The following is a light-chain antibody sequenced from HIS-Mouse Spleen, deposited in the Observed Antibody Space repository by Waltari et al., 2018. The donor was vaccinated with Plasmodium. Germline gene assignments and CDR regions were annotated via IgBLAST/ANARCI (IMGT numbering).Light chain of an antibody. V-gene: IGKV3-11*01. CDR3: QQRSNWPIT. J-gene: IGKJ3*01. CDR1: QSVSSY. CDR2: DAS. Sequence: ELVFTQSPPTLSLSQGERATPSCKASQSVSSYLSWYQQKPGQAPRLLIYDASNRATGIPARFSGSGSGTDFTLTISSLEPEDFAVYYCQQRSNWPITFGPGTKVDIK.